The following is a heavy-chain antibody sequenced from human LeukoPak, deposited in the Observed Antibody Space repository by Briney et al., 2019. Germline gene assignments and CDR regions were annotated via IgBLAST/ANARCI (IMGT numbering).Heavy chain of an antibody. CDR2: IWYDGSNK. J-gene: IGHJ4*02. D-gene: IGHD3-22*01. CDR1: GFTFSSYG. CDR3: TTAPPMIVDDY. Sequence: GGSLRLSCAASGFTFSSYGMHWVRQAPGKGLEWVAVIWYDGSNKYYADSVKGRFTISRDNSKNTPYLQMNSLKTEDTAVYYCTTAPPMIVDDYWGQGTLVTVSS. V-gene: IGHV3-33*01.